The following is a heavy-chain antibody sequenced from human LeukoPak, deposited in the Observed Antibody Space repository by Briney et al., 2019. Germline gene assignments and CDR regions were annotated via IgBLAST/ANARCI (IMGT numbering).Heavy chain of an antibody. CDR1: GGSVSSGSYY. V-gene: IGHV4-61*01. CDR2: IYYSGST. J-gene: IGHJ4*02. Sequence: SETLSLTCTVSGGSVSSGSYYWSWIRQPPGKGLEWIGYIYYSGSTNYNPSLKSRVTISVDTSKNQFSLKLSSVTAADTAVYYCARGEMATISIDYWGQGTLITVSS. CDR3: ARGEMATISIDY. D-gene: IGHD5-24*01.